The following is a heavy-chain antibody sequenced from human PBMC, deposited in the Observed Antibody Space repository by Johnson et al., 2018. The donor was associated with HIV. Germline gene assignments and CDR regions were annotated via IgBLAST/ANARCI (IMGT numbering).Heavy chain of an antibody. V-gene: IGHV3-30-3*01. CDR1: GFTFSNYV. CDR3: ARTIGDRPGGAFDV. J-gene: IGHJ3*01. D-gene: IGHD6-6*01. Sequence: VHLVESGGGVVQPGRSLRLSCAASGFTFSNYVMNWVRQAPGRGLEWVALVSFDGSNKYFADSVKGRFTISRDNSKNTVRLQMNSLKAEETGLYYCARTIGDRPGGAFDVWCQGTMVTVSS. CDR2: VSFDGSNK.